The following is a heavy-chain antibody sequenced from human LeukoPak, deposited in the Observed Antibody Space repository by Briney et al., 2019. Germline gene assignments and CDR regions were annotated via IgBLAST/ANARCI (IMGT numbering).Heavy chain of an antibody. J-gene: IGHJ3*02. CDR3: ARADCSSTSCLNAFDI. CDR1: GCTFIGYY. V-gene: IGHV1-2*06. Sequence: GASVKVSCKASGCTFIGYYMHWVRQAPGQGLEWVGRINPNSGGTNYAQKFQGRVTMTRDTSISTAYMELSRLRSDDTAVYYCARADCSSTSCLNAFDIWGQGTMVTVSP. D-gene: IGHD2-2*01. CDR2: INPNSGGT.